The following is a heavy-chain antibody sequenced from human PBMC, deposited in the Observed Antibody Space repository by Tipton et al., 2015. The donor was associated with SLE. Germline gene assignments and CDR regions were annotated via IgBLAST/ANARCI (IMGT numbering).Heavy chain of an antibody. CDR2: INPSGGST. Sequence: QSGAEVKKPGASVKVSCKASGYIFTSYFMNWVRQAPGQGLEWMGIINPSGGSTVYAQKFQGRVAMTSDTSTSTVFMELSSLRSEDTAIYYCARGGDFDFWGQGTRVTVSS. J-gene: IGHJ5*01. D-gene: IGHD6-25*01. CDR3: ARGGDFDF. V-gene: IGHV1-46*01. CDR1: GYIFTSYF.